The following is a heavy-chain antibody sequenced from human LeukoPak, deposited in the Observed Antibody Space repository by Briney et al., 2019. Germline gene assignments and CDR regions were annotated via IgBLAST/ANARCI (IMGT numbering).Heavy chain of an antibody. V-gene: IGHV1-18*01. CDR3: ARDRGRNSGNNYDSSGYYDY. CDR1: GYTFTSYG. D-gene: IGHD3-22*01. J-gene: IGHJ4*02. Sequence: GASVKVSCKASGYTFTSYGISWVRQAPGQGLEWMGWISAYNGNTNYAQKFQGRVTMTTETSTSTAYMEQRSLRSDDTAVYYCARDRGRNSGNNYDSSGYYDYWGQGTLVTVSS. CDR2: ISAYNGNT.